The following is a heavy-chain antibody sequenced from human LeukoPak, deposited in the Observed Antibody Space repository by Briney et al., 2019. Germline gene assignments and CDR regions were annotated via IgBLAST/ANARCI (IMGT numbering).Heavy chain of an antibody. D-gene: IGHD1-14*01. J-gene: IGHJ3*02. Sequence: GASVKVSCKASGCTFTSYDINWVRQATGQGLEWMGWMNPNSGNTGYAQKFRGRVTMTRNTSISTAYMELSSLRSEDTAVYYCAGMTTDDAFDIWGQGTMVTVSS. V-gene: IGHV1-8*01. CDR1: GCTFTSYD. CDR3: AGMTTDDAFDI. CDR2: MNPNSGNT.